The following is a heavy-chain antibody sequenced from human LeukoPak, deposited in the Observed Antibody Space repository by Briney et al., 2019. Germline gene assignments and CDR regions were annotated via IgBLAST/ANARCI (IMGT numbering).Heavy chain of an antibody. CDR3: ARTTGSFYFYYYMDV. Sequence: SETLSLTCTVSGGSIRSSSYYWGCIRQPPGKGLEWIGSIYYTGSTYYNPSLKSRVTISVDTSKNQFSLRLSSVTAADTAVYYCARTTGSFYFYYYMDVWGKGTTVTVSS. CDR2: IYYTGST. CDR1: GGSIRSSSYY. J-gene: IGHJ6*03. D-gene: IGHD1-26*01. V-gene: IGHV4-39*07.